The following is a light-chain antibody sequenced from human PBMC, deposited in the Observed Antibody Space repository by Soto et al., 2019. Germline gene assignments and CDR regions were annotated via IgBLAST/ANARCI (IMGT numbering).Light chain of an antibody. CDR2: GNT. CDR3: ATWNDGVSV. CDR1: TSNIGGST. V-gene: IGLV1-44*01. J-gene: IGLJ1*01. Sequence: QSALTQPPSASGTPGQRVTISCSGSTSNIGGSTVSWYQQFPGAAPKLLIYGNTQRPLGVPVRFSASKSDTSASLAISGLQSEDEADYYCATWNDGVSVFGIGTKVTVL.